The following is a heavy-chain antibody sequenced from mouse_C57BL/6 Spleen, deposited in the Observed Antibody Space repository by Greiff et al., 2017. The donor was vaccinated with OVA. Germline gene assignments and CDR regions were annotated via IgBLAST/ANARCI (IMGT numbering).Heavy chain of an antibody. D-gene: IGHD1-1*01. CDR1: GFNIKDYY. V-gene: IGHV14-2*01. J-gene: IGHJ2*01. CDR2: IDPEDGAT. CDR3: AIPLITTVVAGIDD. Sequence: VQLQQSGAELVKPGASVKLSCTASGFNIKDYYMHWVKQRTEQGLEWIGRIDPEDGATKYAPKFQGKATITADTSSNTACLQLSSLTSEDTAVYYCAIPLITTVVAGIDDWGQGTTLTVSS.